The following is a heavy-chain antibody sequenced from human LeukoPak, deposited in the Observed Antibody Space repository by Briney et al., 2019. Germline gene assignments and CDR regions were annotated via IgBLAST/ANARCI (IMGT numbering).Heavy chain of an antibody. J-gene: IGHJ4*02. CDR1: GFTFSDYS. CDR3: AREKNSGGLDY. Sequence: GGSLRLSCAASGFTFSDYSMNWVRQAPGKGLEWVSSISSSSTYIYYADSVKGRFTISRDNAKNSLYLQMNSLRAEDTAVYFCAREKNSGGLDYWGQGTLVTVSS. D-gene: IGHD4-23*01. V-gene: IGHV3-21*01. CDR2: ISSSSTYI.